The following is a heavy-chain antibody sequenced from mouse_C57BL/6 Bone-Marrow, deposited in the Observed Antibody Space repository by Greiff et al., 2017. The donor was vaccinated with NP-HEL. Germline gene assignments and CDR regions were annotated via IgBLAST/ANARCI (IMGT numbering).Heavy chain of an antibody. CDR1: GYTFTSYG. CDR3: ARAGALSMDY. V-gene: IGHV1-81*01. D-gene: IGHD1-1*02. CDR2: IYPRSGNT. Sequence: VQLQQSGAELARPGASVKLSCKASGYTFTSYGISWVKQRTGQGLEWIGEIYPRSGNTYYNEKFKGKATLTADKSSSTEYMELRSLTSEDSAVYFCARAGALSMDYWGQGTSVTVSS. J-gene: IGHJ4*01.